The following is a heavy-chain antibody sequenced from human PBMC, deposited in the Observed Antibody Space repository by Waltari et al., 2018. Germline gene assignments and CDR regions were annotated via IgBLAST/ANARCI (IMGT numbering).Heavy chain of an antibody. V-gene: IGHV3-30*02. CDR1: GFTFSRYG. CDR3: AKEVGATAHSFDY. CDR2: IRYDGSNK. D-gene: IGHD1-26*01. J-gene: IGHJ4*02. Sequence: QVQLVESGGGVVQPGGSLRLSCAASGFTFSRYGMHWVRRAPGKGLEWVAFIRYDGSNKYYADSVKGRFTISRDNSKNTLYLQMNSLRAEDTAVYYCAKEVGATAHSFDYWGQGTLVTVSS.